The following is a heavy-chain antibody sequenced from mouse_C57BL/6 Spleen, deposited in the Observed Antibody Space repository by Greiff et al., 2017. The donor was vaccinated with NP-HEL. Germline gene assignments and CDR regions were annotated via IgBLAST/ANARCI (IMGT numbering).Heavy chain of an antibody. J-gene: IGHJ2*01. CDR2: ISDGGSYT. D-gene: IGHD1-1*01. CDR1: GFTFSSYA. V-gene: IGHV5-4*01. CDR3: ARCSSSYYFDY. Sequence: EVQLVESGGGLVKPGGSLKLSCAASGFTFSSYAMSWVRQTPEKRPEWVATISDGGSYTYYPDNVKGRFTISRDNAKNNLYLQMSHLKSEDTAMYYCARCSSSYYFDYWGQGTTLTVSS.